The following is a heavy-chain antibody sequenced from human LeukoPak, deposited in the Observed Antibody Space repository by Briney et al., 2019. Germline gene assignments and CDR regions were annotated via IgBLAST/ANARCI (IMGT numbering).Heavy chain of an antibody. D-gene: IGHD6-13*01. J-gene: IGHJ4*02. CDR1: GFTFGTSA. CDR3: AKGSLGSWYYFDY. CDR2: FGRSGSDT. V-gene: IGHV3-23*01. Sequence: GGSLRLSCAASGFTFGTSAMSWVRQALGKGPEWVSTFGRSGSDTYYSDSVKGRFTIFRDNSKNTLYLQMNSLRDEDTAVYYCAKGSLGSWYYFDYWGQGTLVTVSS.